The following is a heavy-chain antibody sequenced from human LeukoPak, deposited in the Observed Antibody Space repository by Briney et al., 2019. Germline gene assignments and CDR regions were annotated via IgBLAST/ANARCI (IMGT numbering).Heavy chain of an antibody. CDR3: ATVTPAYYYYGMDV. CDR1: GYTFTSYG. J-gene: IGHJ6*02. Sequence: ASVKVSCKASGYTFTSYGISWVRQAPGQGLEWMGWISAYNGNTNYAQKLQGRVTMTTDTSTSTAYMELRSLRSDDTAVYYCATVTPAYYYYGMDVWGQGTTVTVSS. CDR2: ISAYNGNT. V-gene: IGHV1-18*01. D-gene: IGHD1-14*01.